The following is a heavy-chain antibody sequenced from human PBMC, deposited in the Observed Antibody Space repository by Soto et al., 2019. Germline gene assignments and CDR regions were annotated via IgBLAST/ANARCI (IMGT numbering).Heavy chain of an antibody. V-gene: IGHV4-34*01. CDR3: ARGVAAAGSYYYYGMDV. D-gene: IGHD6-13*01. CDR2: INHSGST. CDR1: GGSFSGYY. Sequence: SETLSLTCAVYGGSFSGYYWSWIRQPPGKGLEWIGEINHSGSTNYNPSLKSRVTISVDTSKNQFSLKLSSVTAADTAVHYCARGVAAAGSYYYYGMDVWGQGTTVTVSS. J-gene: IGHJ6*02.